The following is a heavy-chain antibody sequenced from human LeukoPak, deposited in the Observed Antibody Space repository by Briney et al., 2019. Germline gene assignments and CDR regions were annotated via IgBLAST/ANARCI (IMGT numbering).Heavy chain of an antibody. V-gene: IGHV4-59*08. D-gene: IGHD3-3*01. CDR3: ASDDFWSGYSA. CDR1: GGSISSYY. J-gene: IGHJ5*02. CDR2: IYYSGST. Sequence: PSETLSLTCTVSGGSISSYYWSWIRQPPGKGLEWIGYIYYSGSTNYNPSLKSRVTISVDTSKNQFSLKLSSVTAADTAVYYCASDDFWSGYSAWGQGILVTVSS.